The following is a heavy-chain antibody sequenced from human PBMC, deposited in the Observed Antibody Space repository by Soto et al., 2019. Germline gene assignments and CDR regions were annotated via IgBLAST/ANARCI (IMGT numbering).Heavy chain of an antibody. J-gene: IGHJ6*02. Sequence: QVPLVQSGAEVKKPGSSVKVSCKASGGTFSSYAISWVRQAPGQGLEWMGGIIPIFGTANYAQKFQGRVTLSADESKSTADMPLSSLGSEDTAVYYCARGVSSAAADYYYYYGMDVWGQGTTVTVSS. CDR2: IIPIFGTA. V-gene: IGHV1-69*01. D-gene: IGHD6-13*01. CDR3: ARGVSSAAADYYYYYGMDV. CDR1: GGTFSSYA.